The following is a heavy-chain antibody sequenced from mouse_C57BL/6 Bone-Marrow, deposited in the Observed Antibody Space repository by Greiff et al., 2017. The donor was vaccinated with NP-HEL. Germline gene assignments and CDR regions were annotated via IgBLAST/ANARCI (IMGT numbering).Heavy chain of an antibody. CDR3: ARDRTGTAMDY. CDR1: GFTFSSYA. CDR2: ISDGGSYT. Sequence: EVQLVESGGGLVKPGGSLKLSCAASGFTFSSYAMSWVRQTPEKRLEWVATISDGGSYTYYPDNVKGRFTISRVNAKNNLYLQMSHLKSEDTAMYYCARDRTGTAMDYWGQGTSVTVSS. J-gene: IGHJ4*01. V-gene: IGHV5-4*01. D-gene: IGHD4-1*01.